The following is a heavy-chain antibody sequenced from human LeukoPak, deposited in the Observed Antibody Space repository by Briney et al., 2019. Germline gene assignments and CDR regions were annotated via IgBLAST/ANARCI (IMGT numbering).Heavy chain of an antibody. D-gene: IGHD3-22*01. Sequence: SVKVSCKASGGTFSSYAISWVRQAPGQGLEWMGGIIPIFGTANYAQKFQGRVTITADKSTSTAYMELSSLRSEDTAVYYCARWVARRITMIVVVTRNAFDIWGQGTMVTVSS. CDR2: IIPIFGTA. V-gene: IGHV1-69*06. CDR1: GGTFSSYA. CDR3: ARWVARRITMIVVVTRNAFDI. J-gene: IGHJ3*02.